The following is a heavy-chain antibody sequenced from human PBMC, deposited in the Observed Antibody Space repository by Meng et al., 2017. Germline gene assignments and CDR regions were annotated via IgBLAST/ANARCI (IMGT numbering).Heavy chain of an antibody. J-gene: IGHJ6*01. CDR2: INTNTGNP. CDR3: ARKPALAYCGGDCRNYYYGMDV. CDR1: GYTFTSYA. Sequence: ASVKVSCKASGYTFTSYAMNWVRQAPGQGLEWMGWINTNTGNPTYAQGFTGRFVFSLDTSVSTAYLQISSLKAEDTAVYYCARKPALAYCGGDCRNYYYGMDVWGQGNTVNVDS. V-gene: IGHV7-4-1*02. D-gene: IGHD2-21*02.